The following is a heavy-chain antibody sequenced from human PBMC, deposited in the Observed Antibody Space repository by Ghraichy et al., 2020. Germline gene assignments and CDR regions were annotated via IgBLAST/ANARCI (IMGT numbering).Heavy chain of an antibody. CDR1: GFTFSSYG. CDR3: ARVWRSSSPDAFDI. J-gene: IGHJ3*02. CDR2: ISSSSSTI. D-gene: IGHD2-2*01. Sequence: GGSLRLSCAASGFTFSSYGMNWVRQAPGKGLEWVSYISSSSSTIYYADSVKGRFTISRDNAKNSLFLQMNSLRDEDTAVYYCARVWRSSSPDAFDIWGQGTMVTVSS. V-gene: IGHV3-48*02.